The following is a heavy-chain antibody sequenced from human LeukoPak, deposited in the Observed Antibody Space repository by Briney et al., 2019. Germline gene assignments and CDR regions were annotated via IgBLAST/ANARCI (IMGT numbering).Heavy chain of an antibody. D-gene: IGHD2-8*02. J-gene: IGHJ5*02. CDR1: GGSFSGYY. CDR2: INHSGST. CDR3: ARHVRVGGGRNWFDP. V-gene: IGHV4-34*01. Sequence: PSETLSLTCAVYGGSFSGYYWSWIRQPPGKGLEWIGEINHSGSTNYNPSLKSRVTISVDTSKNQFSLKLSSVTAADTAVYYCARHVRVGGGRNWFDPWGQGTLVTVSS.